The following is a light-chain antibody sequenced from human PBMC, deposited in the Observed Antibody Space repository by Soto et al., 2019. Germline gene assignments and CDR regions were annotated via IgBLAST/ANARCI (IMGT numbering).Light chain of an antibody. CDR2: DAS. CDR1: QSISSW. V-gene: IGKV1-5*01. J-gene: IGKJ1*01. Sequence: DIQISQSPSTLSASVGDRVTITCRASQSISSWLAWYQQKPGKAPKLLIYDASSLESGVPSRFSGSGSGTEFTLTICSLQPDDFATYYCQQYNSYRTFGQGTKVDIK. CDR3: QQYNSYRT.